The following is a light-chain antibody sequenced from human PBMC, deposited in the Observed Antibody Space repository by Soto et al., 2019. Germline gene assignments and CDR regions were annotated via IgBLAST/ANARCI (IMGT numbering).Light chain of an antibody. Sequence: QSALTPPASVSGSPGQSITISCAGTMRDVGAYNLVSWYQQHPGRAPQLIIYEVRNRPSGISFRFSGSKSGNTASLTISGLQAEDEADYYCSSYTSKSSLIFGGGTKLTVL. V-gene: IGLV2-14*01. J-gene: IGLJ2*01. CDR3: SSYTSKSSLI. CDR1: MRDVGAYNL. CDR2: EVR.